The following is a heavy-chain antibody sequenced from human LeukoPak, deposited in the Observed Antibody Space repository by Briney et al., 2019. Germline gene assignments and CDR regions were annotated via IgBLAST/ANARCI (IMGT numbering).Heavy chain of an antibody. J-gene: IGHJ5*02. CDR3: ARDRAYDYVWGSYRYIWFDP. CDR1: GGSISSGSYY. D-gene: IGHD3-16*02. V-gene: IGHV4-61*02. CDR2: IYTSGST. Sequence: SETLSLTCTVSGGSISSGSYYWSWIRQPAGKRLEWIGRIYTSGSTNYNPSLKSRVTISVDTSKNQFSLKLSSVTAADTAVYYCARDRAYDYVWGSYRYIWFDPWGQGTLVTVSS.